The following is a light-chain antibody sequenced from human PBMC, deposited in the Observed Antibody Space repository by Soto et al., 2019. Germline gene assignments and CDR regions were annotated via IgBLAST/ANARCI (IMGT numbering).Light chain of an antibody. J-gene: IGKJ4*01. Sequence: IVLTQSPATLSLSPGERATLSCRASQSVTTYLAWYQQKPGQAPRLLIYDASNRASGIPARFSGSGSGTDFTLTISSIEPEDFALYFCQQHANWLTFGGGTRVEIK. V-gene: IGKV3-11*01. CDR2: DAS. CDR1: QSVTTY. CDR3: QQHANWLT.